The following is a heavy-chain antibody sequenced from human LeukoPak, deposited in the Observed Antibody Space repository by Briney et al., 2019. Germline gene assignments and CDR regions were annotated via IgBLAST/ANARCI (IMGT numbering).Heavy chain of an antibody. CDR2: ISSSSSYI. J-gene: IGHJ3*02. Sequence: GGSLRLSCAASGFTFSSYSMNWVRQAPGKGLEWVSSISSSSSYIYYADSVKGRFTISRDNARKSLYLQMNSLRAEDTAVYYCARDGVVPGAFDIWGQGTMVTVSS. CDR1: GFTFSSYS. CDR3: ARDGVVPGAFDI. D-gene: IGHD2-2*01. V-gene: IGHV3-21*01.